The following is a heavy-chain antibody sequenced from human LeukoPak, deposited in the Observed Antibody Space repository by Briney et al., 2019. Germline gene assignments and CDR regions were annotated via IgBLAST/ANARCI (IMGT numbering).Heavy chain of an antibody. CDR1: GGTFTNYA. CDR2: IIPMYGRG. Sequence: ASVKVSCKASGGTFTNYAISWVRQAPGQGLEWMGGIIPMYGRGNYAQKFQGRVTITADEPTSTVYMELRSLTSEDTALYYCAKDTSSGWNYYYGMDVWGQGTTVTVSS. CDR3: AKDTSSGWNYYYGMDV. V-gene: IGHV1-69*13. D-gene: IGHD6-19*01. J-gene: IGHJ6*02.